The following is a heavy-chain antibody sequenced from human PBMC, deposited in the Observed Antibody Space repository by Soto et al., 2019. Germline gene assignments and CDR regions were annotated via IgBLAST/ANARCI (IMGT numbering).Heavy chain of an antibody. D-gene: IGHD6-19*01. V-gene: IGHV1-69*13. CDR2: IIPIFGTA. CDR1: GGTFSSYA. CDR3: ARDGIGVVAGTGHYYFDY. J-gene: IGHJ4*02. Sequence: SVKVSCKASGGTFSSYAISWVRQAPGQGLEWMGGIIPIFGTANYAQKFQGRVTITADESTSTAYMELSSLRSEDTAVYYCARDGIGVVAGTGHYYFDYWGQGTLVTVS.